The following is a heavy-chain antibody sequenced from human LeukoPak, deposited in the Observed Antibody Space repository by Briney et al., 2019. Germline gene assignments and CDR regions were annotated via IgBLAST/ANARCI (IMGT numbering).Heavy chain of an antibody. V-gene: IGHV4-61*01. CDR1: GGSISSSSYF. D-gene: IGHD3-10*01. CDR3: ARDRRGIFVVRGATRYYYYMDV. Sequence: SETLSLTCTVSGGSISSSSYFWSWIRQPPGKGLEWIGYIYYSGSTNYNPSLKSRVTISVDTSKNQFSLKLSSVTAADTAVYYCARDRRGIFVVRGATRYYYYMDVWGKGTTVTISS. CDR2: IYYSGST. J-gene: IGHJ6*03.